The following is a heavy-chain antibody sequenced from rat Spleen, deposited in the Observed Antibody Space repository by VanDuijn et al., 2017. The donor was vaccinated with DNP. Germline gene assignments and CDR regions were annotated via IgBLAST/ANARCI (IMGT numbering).Heavy chain of an antibody. J-gene: IGHJ3*01. V-gene: IGHV5S13*01. CDR1: GFTFSNYG. CDR3: ATHSVDY. Sequence: EVHLVESGGALVQPGRSLKLSCVASGFTFSNYGMAWVRQAPTKGLEWVASISTGGGNTYYRDSVKGRFTISRDNAKSTLYLQMESLRSEDTATYYCATHSVDYWGQGTLVTVSS. CDR2: ISTGGGNT.